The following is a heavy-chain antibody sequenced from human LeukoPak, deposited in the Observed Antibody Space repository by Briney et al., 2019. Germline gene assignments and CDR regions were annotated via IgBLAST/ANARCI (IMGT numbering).Heavy chain of an antibody. CDR1: GGSISSYY. Sequence: SETLSLTCTVSGGSISSYYWSWIRQPPGKGLEWIGYIYYSGSTNYNPSLKSRVTISVDTSKNQFSLKLSSVTAADTAVYYCARQRLGSGLDWYFDLWGRGTLVTVSS. D-gene: IGHD6-19*01. J-gene: IGHJ2*01. CDR2: IYYSGST. V-gene: IGHV4-59*08. CDR3: ARQRLGSGLDWYFDL.